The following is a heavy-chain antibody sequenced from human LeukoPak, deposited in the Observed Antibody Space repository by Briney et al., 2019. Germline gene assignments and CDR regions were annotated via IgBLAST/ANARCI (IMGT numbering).Heavy chain of an antibody. D-gene: IGHD3-9*01. V-gene: IGHV3-30-3*01. Sequence: GGSLRLSCAASGFTFSSYAMHWVRQAPGKGLEWVAVISYDGSNKYYADSVKGRFTISRDNSKNTLYLQMNSLRAEDTAVYYCARGPLRYFDCSDYWGQGTLVTVSS. CDR2: ISYDGSNK. CDR3: ARGPLRYFDCSDY. J-gene: IGHJ4*02. CDR1: GFTFSSYA.